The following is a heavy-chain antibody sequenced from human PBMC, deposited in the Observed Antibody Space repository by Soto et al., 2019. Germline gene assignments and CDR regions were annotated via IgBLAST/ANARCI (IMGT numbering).Heavy chain of an antibody. CDR1: GYTFTSYG. Sequence: QVQLVQSGAEVKKPGASVKVSCKASGYTFTSYGISWVRQAPGQGLEWMGWISAYNGNTNYAQKVQGRVTMTTDTSTSTAYMELRSLRSDDTAVYYCAGGFVKEQWLPTRFFRHWGQGTLVTVSS. CDR3: AGGFVKEQWLPTRFFRH. J-gene: IGHJ1*01. CDR2: ISAYNGNT. D-gene: IGHD6-19*01. V-gene: IGHV1-18*01.